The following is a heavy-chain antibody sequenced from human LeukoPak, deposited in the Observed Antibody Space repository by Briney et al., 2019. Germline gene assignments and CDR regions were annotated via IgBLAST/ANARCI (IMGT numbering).Heavy chain of an antibody. CDR2: ISAYNGNT. V-gene: IGHV1-18*01. J-gene: IGHJ3*02. D-gene: IGHD2-2*01. CDR3: ATDCSSTSCSDAFDI. CDR1: GYTFTSYG. Sequence: ASVKVSCKASGYTFTSYGISWVRQAPGQGLEWMGWISAYNGNTNYAQKLQGRVTMTTDTSTSTAYMELRSLRSDDTAVYYCATDCSSTSCSDAFDIWGQGTMVTVSS.